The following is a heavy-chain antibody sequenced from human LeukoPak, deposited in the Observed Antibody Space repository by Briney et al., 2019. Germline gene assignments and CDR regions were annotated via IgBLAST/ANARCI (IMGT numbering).Heavy chain of an antibody. V-gene: IGHV1-69*02. J-gene: IGHJ5*02. CDR2: IIPILGIA. CDR3: ASVYCSSTSCLNWFDP. Sequence: ASVKVSCKASGGTFSSYTISWVRQAPGQGLEWMGRIIPILGIANYAQKFQGRVTITADKSTSTAYMELGSLRSEDTAVYYCASVYCSSTSCLNWFDPWGQGTLVTVSS. CDR1: GGTFSSYT. D-gene: IGHD2-2*01.